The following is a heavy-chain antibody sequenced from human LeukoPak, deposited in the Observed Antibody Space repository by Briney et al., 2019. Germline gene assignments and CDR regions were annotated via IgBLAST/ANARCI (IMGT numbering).Heavy chain of an antibody. Sequence: ASVKVSCKVSGYTLTELSMHWVRQAPGKGLEWMGGFDPEDGETIYAQKFQGRVTITADESTTTGYLELNNLRSEDTAIYYCSTRPTIWKETTGFAESWGQGTLVIVSS. D-gene: IGHD1/OR15-1a*01. CDR2: FDPEDGET. J-gene: IGHJ5*02. CDR1: GYTLTELS. V-gene: IGHV1-24*01. CDR3: STRPTIWKETTGFAES.